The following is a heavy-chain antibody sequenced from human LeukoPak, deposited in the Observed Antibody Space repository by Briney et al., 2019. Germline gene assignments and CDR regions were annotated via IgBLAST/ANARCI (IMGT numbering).Heavy chain of an antibody. CDR3: ARGGPERPLYYFDY. CDR1: GGSISSHY. V-gene: IGHV4-59*11. D-gene: IGHD1-14*01. Sequence: SETLSLTCTVSGGSISSHYWSWIRQPPGKGLEWIGYIYYSGSTNYNPSLKSRVTISVDTSKNQFSQKLSSVTAADTAVYYCARGGPERPLYYFDYWGQGTLVTVSS. J-gene: IGHJ4*02. CDR2: IYYSGST.